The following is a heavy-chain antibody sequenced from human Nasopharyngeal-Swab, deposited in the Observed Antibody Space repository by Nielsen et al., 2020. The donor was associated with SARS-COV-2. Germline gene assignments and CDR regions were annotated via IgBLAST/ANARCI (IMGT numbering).Heavy chain of an antibody. CDR3: ARDGFGSGWRNYYYYMDV. J-gene: IGHJ6*03. V-gene: IGHV4-34*01. CDR1: GWSFSGYY. D-gene: IGHD6-19*01. CDR2: INHSGST. Sequence: SGTLSLTFAVSGWSFSGYYWSWIRQPPGKGLEWIGEINHSGSTNYNPSLKSRVTISVDTSKNQCSLKLSSVTAADTAVYYCARDGFGSGWRNYYYYMDVWGKGTTVTVSS.